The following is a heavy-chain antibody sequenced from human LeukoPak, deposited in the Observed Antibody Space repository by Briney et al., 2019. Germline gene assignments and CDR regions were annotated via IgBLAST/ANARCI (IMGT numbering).Heavy chain of an antibody. CDR1: GFTFSSYA. D-gene: IGHD5-24*01. Sequence: GGSLRLSCAASGFTFSSYAMHWVRQSPDKGLEWVAVISSDGSNKYYVDSVKGRFTISRDNSKNTLYLQMNSLRPEDTAIYYCAKDGYTIASSYGPYYFDYWGQGALVTVSS. CDR3: AKDGYTIASSYGPYYFDY. V-gene: IGHV3-30*04. J-gene: IGHJ4*02. CDR2: ISSDGSNK.